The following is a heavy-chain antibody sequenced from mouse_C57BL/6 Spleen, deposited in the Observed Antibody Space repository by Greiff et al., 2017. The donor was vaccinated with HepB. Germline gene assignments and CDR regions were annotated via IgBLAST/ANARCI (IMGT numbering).Heavy chain of an antibody. CDR2: IDPEDGDT. CDR3: TLIYYDYDAAMDY. CDR1: GFNIKDYY. Sequence: EVQLQQSGAELVRPGASVKLSCTASGFNIKDYYMHWVKQRPEQGLEWIGRIDPEDGDTEYAPKFQGKATMTADTSSNTAYLQLSSLTSEDTAVYYCTLIYYDYDAAMDYWGQGTSVTVSS. J-gene: IGHJ4*01. D-gene: IGHD2-4*01. V-gene: IGHV14-1*01.